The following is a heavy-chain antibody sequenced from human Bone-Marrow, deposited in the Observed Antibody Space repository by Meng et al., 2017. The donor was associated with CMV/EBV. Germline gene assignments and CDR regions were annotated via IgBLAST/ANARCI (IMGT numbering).Heavy chain of an antibody. Sequence: EGSLRLSCAASEFTVSRNYMSWVRQAPGKGLEWVSVIYSDGRTYYADSVKGRFTISRDNSKNTLYLQMNSLRAEDTAVYYCARDPTDSNYGGYWGQRKLVTVSS. CDR2: IYSDGRT. CDR3: ARDPTDSNYGGY. CDR1: EFTVSRNY. D-gene: IGHD4-11*01. V-gene: IGHV3-66*02. J-gene: IGHJ4*02.